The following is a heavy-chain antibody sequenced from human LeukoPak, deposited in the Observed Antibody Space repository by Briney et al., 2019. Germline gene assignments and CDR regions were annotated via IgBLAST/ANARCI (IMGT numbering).Heavy chain of an antibody. CDR1: GFTFSDYY. CDR3: ARDRLPYGSGSYWKD. D-gene: IGHD3-10*01. V-gene: IGHV3-11*06. Sequence: GGSLRLSCAASGFTFSDYYMSWIRQAPGKGLEWVSYISSSSSHTNYADSVKGRVTISRDNAKNSLYLQMNSLRAEDTAVYYCARDRLPYGSGSYWKDWGQGTLVTVSS. CDR2: ISSSSSHT. J-gene: IGHJ4*02.